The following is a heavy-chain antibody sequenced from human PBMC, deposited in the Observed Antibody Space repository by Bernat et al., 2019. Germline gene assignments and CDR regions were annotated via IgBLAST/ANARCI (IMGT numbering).Heavy chain of an antibody. CDR2: ISYDGSNK. Sequence: QVQLVESGGGVVQPGRSLRLSCAASGFTFSSYGMHWVRQAPGKGLEWVAVISYDGSNKYYADSVKGRFTISRDNSKNTLYLQMNSLRAEDTAVYYCTNSPDYWGQGTTVTVSS. CDR3: TNSPDY. CDR1: GFTFSSYG. V-gene: IGHV3-30*18. J-gene: IGHJ4*03.